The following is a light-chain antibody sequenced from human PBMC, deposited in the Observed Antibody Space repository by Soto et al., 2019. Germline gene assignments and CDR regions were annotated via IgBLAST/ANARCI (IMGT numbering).Light chain of an antibody. CDR3: QHYGSSPYT. CDR1: PSDSSSY. J-gene: IGKJ2*01. Sequence: EIVLTQSPGTRSLSPGERVTLSCRASPSDSSSYLAWYQQKPGQAPRLLFYGASRRATGIPDRFSGGQSGTDFTLTVSRLEPEDFAVYFCQHYGSSPYTFGQGTKLEI. CDR2: GAS. V-gene: IGKV3-20*01.